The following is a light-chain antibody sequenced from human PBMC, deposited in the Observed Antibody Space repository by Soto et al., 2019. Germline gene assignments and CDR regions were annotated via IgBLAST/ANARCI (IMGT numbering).Light chain of an antibody. V-gene: IGLV2-14*03. Sequence: HSALTQPASVSGSPGQSITISCTGTSSDVGGYHYVSWYQHHPGKAPKLMIYDVSNRPSGVSNRFSGSKSGNTASLTISGLQPEDEADYYCSSYTTSNTRQIVFGTGTKLTVL. CDR2: DVS. J-gene: IGLJ1*01. CDR3: SSYTTSNTRQIV. CDR1: SSDVGGYHY.